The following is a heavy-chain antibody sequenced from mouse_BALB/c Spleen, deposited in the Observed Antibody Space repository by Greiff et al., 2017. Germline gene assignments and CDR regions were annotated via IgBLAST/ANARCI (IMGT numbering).Heavy chain of an antibody. CDR2: IWAGGST. D-gene: IGHD1-1*01. Sequence: VMLVESGPGLVAPSQSLSITCTVSGFSLTSYGVHWVRQPPGKGLEWLGVIWAGGSTNYNSALMSRLSISKDNSKSQVFLKMNSLQTDDTAMYYCARDRGLLWFAYWGQGTLVTVSA. CDR3: ARDRGLLWFAY. V-gene: IGHV2-9*02. J-gene: IGHJ3*01. CDR1: GFSLTSYG.